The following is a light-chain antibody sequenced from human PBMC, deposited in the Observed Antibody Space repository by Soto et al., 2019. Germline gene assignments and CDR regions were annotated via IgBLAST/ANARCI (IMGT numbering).Light chain of an antibody. CDR1: QSVSRK. J-gene: IGKJ4*01. CDR2: DTS. CDR3: QQYNNWPLT. Sequence: EIVMTQSPATLSLSPGERAALSCRASQSVSRKLAWYRQRPGQAPRLVIYDTSTRATGVPARFSGSASGTEFTLTISSLMSEDFAVYYCQQYNNWPLTFCGGTKVDIK. V-gene: IGKV3-15*01.